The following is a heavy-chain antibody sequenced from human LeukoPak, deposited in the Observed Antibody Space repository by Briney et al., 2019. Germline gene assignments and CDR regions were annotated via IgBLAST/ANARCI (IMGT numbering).Heavy chain of an antibody. D-gene: IGHD3-10*01. V-gene: IGHV1-46*02. CDR1: GYNFNSHH. CDR2: KFSHDDST. J-gene: IGHJ6*02. Sequence: ASVKVSCKTSGYNFNSHHVHWVRQAPGQGLEWMGVKFSHDDSTSNAQKFQGRVTMTRDTSTSTVYMELSSLRSEDTAVYYCAGDSGSFHYDMDVWGQGTTVIVSS. CDR3: AGDSGSFHYDMDV.